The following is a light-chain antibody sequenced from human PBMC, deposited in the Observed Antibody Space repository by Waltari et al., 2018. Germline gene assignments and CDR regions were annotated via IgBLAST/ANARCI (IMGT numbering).Light chain of an antibody. V-gene: IGKV4-1*01. J-gene: IGKJ2*01. CDR2: WAS. CDR1: QSVLYSSNNKNY. Sequence: DIVMTQSPASLAVSLGERATTNCKSPQSVLYSSNNKNYLAWYQQKPGQPPKLLIYWASTRESGVPDRFSGSGSGTDFTLTISSLQAEDVAVYYCQQYYTTPMYTFGQGTKLEIK. CDR3: QQYYTTPMYT.